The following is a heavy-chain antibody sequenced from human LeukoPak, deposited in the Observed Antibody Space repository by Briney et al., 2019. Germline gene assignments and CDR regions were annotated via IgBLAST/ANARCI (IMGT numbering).Heavy chain of an antibody. CDR2: ISGSGSTT. J-gene: IGHJ3*02. D-gene: IGHD2-15*01. CDR1: GFTFSSYA. V-gene: IGHV3-23*01. CDR3: ARPRLEYCSGGSCFDAFDI. Sequence: PGGSLRLSCAASGFTFSSYAMNWVRQAPGKGLEWVSAISGSGSTTYYADSVKGRFTISRDNSKNTLFLQMNSLTAEDTAIYPCARPRLEYCSGGSCFDAFDIWGQGTMVTVSS.